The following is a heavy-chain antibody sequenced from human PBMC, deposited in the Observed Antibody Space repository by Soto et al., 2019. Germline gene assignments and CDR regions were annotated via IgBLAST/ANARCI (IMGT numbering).Heavy chain of an antibody. Sequence: QVQLQQWGAGLLKPSETLSLTCAVYGGSFSGYYWSWIRQPPGKGLEWIGEINHSGSTNYNPSLKSRVTISVDTSKNQFSLKLSSVTAADTAVYYCARDPKQQLVKYYFDYWGQGTLVTVSS. V-gene: IGHV4-34*01. CDR2: INHSGST. CDR3: ARDPKQQLVKYYFDY. J-gene: IGHJ4*02. CDR1: GGSFSGYY. D-gene: IGHD6-13*01.